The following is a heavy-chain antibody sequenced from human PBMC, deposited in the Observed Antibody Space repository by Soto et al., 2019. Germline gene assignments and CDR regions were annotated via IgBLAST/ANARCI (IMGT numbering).Heavy chain of an antibody. J-gene: IGHJ4*02. Sequence: QVQLQESGPGLVKPSQTLSLTCTVSGGSISSGDYYWSWIRQPPGKGLDWIGYIYYRWSTSYNPSLQRRVNKSVDPSKNQFSLKLSSVTAADTAVYYCAREVDYYYDSSGGDYWGQGTLVTVSS. D-gene: IGHD3-22*01. CDR1: GGSISSGDYY. CDR3: AREVDYYYDSSGGDY. V-gene: IGHV4-30-4*01. CDR2: IYYRWST.